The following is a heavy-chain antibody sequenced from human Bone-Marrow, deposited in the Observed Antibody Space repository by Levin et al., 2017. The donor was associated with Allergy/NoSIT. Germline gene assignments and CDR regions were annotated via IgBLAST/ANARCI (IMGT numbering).Heavy chain of an antibody. Sequence: GGSLRLSCAASGFTFSVVWMSWVRQAPGKGLEWVGRIRSRTSGETTDYAAPVKGRFTISRDDSKSTVYLQLNSLKTEDTAVYFCTTIKNVASASDYWGQGTVVTVSS. D-gene: IGHD6-13*01. CDR2: IRSRTSGETT. V-gene: IGHV3-15*01. J-gene: IGHJ4*02. CDR1: GFTFSVVW. CDR3: TTIKNVASASDY.